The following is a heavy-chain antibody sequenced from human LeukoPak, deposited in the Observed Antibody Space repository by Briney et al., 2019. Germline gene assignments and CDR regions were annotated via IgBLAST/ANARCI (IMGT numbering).Heavy chain of an antibody. J-gene: IGHJ4*02. CDR2: IYCSGST. D-gene: IGHD3-22*01. CDR1: GGSISSYY. Sequence: SETLSLTCTVSGGSISSYYWSWIRQPPGKGLEWIGYIYCSGSTNYNPSLKSRVTISVDTSKNQFSLKLSSVTAADTAVYYCAREGRSDYYDSSGYPPSFDYWGQGTLVTVSS. V-gene: IGHV4-59*01. CDR3: AREGRSDYYDSSGYPPSFDY.